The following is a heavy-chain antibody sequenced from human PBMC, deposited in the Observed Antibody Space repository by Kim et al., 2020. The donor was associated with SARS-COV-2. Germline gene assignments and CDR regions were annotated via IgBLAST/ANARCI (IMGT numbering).Heavy chain of an antibody. J-gene: IGHJ4*02. CDR2: IRHNGNT. D-gene: IGHD3-10*01. CDR1: GGSFTGYF. Sequence: SETLSLTCALYGGSFTGYFWTWIRQPPGKGLEWIGDIRHNGNTDYNPYLKSRLTISADTSKNQFSLTLRSVTAADAAVYYCVRGYHYGSMNYPYFFDHWGRGTLVAVSS. V-gene: IGHV4-34*01. CDR3: VRGYHYGSMNYPYFFDH.